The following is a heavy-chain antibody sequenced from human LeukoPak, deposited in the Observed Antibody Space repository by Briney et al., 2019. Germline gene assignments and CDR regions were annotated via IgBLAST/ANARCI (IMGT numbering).Heavy chain of an antibody. D-gene: IGHD3-9*01. Sequence: PGGSQRLSCAASGFTFSSYGMHWVRQAPGKGLEWVAVIWYDGSNKYYADSVKGRFTISRDNSKNTLYLQMNSLRAEDTAVYYCARDMEGYYDILTGNTQYGMDVWGQGTTVTVSS. CDR3: ARDMEGYYDILTGNTQYGMDV. J-gene: IGHJ6*02. CDR1: GFTFSSYG. V-gene: IGHV3-33*01. CDR2: IWYDGSNK.